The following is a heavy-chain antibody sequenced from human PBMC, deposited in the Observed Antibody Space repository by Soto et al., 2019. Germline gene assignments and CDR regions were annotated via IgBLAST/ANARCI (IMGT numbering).Heavy chain of an antibody. J-gene: IGHJ6*02. CDR1: GGTFSSYA. V-gene: IGHV1-69*13. CDR3: ARDLHRYCSSTSCYLYWDGGVYYYYGMDV. CDR2: IIPIFGTA. Sequence: WASVKVSCKASGGTFSSYAISWVRQAPGQGLEWMGGIIPIFGTANYAQKFQGRVTITADESTSTAYMELSSLRSEDTAVYYCARDLHRYCSSTSCYLYWDGGVYYYYGMDVWGQGTTVTVSS. D-gene: IGHD2-2*01.